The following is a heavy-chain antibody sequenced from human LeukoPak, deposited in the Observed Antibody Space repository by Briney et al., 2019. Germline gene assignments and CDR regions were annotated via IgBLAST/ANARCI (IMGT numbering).Heavy chain of an antibody. CDR2: ISSSGRFI. D-gene: IGHD3-22*01. J-gene: IGHJ4*02. V-gene: IGHV3-21*01. Sequence: GGSLRLSCAASGFIFSSYSMNWVRQAPGKGLEWVSSISSSGRFIEYADSVKGRFTISRDNTKNLLYLHMNSLRAEDTAVYYCASPAYYYDSSGYPQSPFDYWGQGTLVTVSS. CDR3: ASPAYYYDSSGYPQSPFDY. CDR1: GFIFSSYS.